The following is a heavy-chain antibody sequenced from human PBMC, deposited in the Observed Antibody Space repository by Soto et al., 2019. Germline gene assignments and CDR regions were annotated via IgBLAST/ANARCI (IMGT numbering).Heavy chain of an antibody. Sequence: GGSLRLSCAASGFTFSTHSIIWVRQAPGKGLEWISYIDNSGGAIYYADSVKGRFTISRDNAKNSVYLQMNSLRDDDTAVYYCARDAWVTTFRFDFWGQGALVTV. CDR1: GFTFSTHS. D-gene: IGHD4-17*01. CDR2: IDNSGGAI. CDR3: ARDAWVTTFRFDF. J-gene: IGHJ4*02. V-gene: IGHV3-48*02.